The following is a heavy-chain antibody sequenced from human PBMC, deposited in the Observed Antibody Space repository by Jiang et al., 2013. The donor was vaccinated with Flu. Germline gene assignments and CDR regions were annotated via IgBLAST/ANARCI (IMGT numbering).Heavy chain of an antibody. J-gene: IGHJ5*02. D-gene: IGHD3-10*01. CDR1: GFNFNKYW. V-gene: IGHV5-51*01. CDR2: IYPGESLI. Sequence: GAEVKKPGESLKISCEGSGFNFNKYWIGWVRQMPGKGLEWVAIIYPGESLIRYNPSFQGQVTISADRSINTAYLEWSSLKASDTAIYYCARVTDGSGNSKWFDPWGQGTVVTVSS. CDR3: ARVTDGSGNSKWFDP.